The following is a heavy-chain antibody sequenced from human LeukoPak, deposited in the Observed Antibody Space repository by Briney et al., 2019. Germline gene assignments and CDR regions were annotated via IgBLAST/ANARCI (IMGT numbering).Heavy chain of an antibody. J-gene: IGHJ3*01. CDR3: ARHEGHCTGGNCYSNAFDV. CDR1: GGSISRYY. D-gene: IGHD2-15*01. Sequence: SETMSLTCSVSGGSISRYYSSWIRRPPGKWLEWIGYIFHSGSTKYNPSLKSRVTISLDTSNQQFSLKLTSVTATDTAVYFCARHEGHCTGGNCYSNAFDVWGQGTMVTVSS. CDR2: IFHSGST. V-gene: IGHV4-59*08.